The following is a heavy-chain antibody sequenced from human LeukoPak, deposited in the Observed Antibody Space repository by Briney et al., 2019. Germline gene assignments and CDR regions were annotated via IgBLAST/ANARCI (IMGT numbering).Heavy chain of an antibody. J-gene: IGHJ4*02. CDR2: INGNGDST. CDR1: GFTFSNYA. Sequence: PGGSLRLSCAASGFTFSNYAMNWVRQAPGKGLEWVSAINGNGDSTYYADSVKGRFTISRDNSKNTLYLQVNSLRAEDTAKYYCAKRSSTSSGYFDFWGRGTLVTVSS. D-gene: IGHD3-22*01. V-gene: IGHV3-23*01. CDR3: AKRSSTSSGYFDF.